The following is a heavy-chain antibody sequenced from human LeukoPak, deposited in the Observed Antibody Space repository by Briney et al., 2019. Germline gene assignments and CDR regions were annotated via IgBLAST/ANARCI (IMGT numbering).Heavy chain of an antibody. D-gene: IGHD3-10*01. CDR3: ARAGGLKLSYYYYGMDV. CDR2: ISAYNGNT. V-gene: IGHV1-18*01. Sequence: ASVKVSCKASGYTFTSYGISWVRQAPGQGLEWMGWISAYNGNTNFAQKLQGRVTMTTDTSTSTAYMDLRSLRSDDTAVYYCARAGGLKLSYYYYGMDVWGQGTTVTVSS. J-gene: IGHJ6*02. CDR1: GYTFTSYG.